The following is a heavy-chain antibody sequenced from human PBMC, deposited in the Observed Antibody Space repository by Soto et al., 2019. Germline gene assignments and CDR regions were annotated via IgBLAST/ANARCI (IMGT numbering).Heavy chain of an antibody. CDR2: IRSKANSYAT. CDR1: GFTLSGSA. CDR3: TRHAENYYDSGSYYYEMDV. Sequence: PGGSLRLSCAASGFTLSGSAMHWVRQASGKGLEWVGRIRSKANSYATAYTASVKGRFTISRDDSKNTAYLQMNSLKTEDTAVYYCTRHAENYYDSGSYYYEMDVWGQGTTVTVSS. V-gene: IGHV3-73*01. J-gene: IGHJ6*02. D-gene: IGHD3-10*01.